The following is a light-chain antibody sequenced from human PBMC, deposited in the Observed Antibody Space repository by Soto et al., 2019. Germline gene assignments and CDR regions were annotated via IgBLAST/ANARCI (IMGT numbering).Light chain of an antibody. CDR3: LVSYSGARV. CDR2: DTN. CDR1: TGAVTNGHY. V-gene: IGLV7-46*01. J-gene: IGLJ2*01. Sequence: QAVVTQEPSLTVSPGGTVTLTCGFSTGAVTNGHYPYWFQQKPGQAPRTLIYDTNNKHSWTPARFSGSLLGGKAALTLSGAQPEDEADYYCLVSYSGARVFGGGTKLTVL.